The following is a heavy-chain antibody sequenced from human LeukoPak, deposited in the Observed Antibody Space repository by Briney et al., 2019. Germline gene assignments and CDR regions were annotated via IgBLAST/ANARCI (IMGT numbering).Heavy chain of an antibody. Sequence: GGSLRLSCVASGFTFSSLGMHWVRQAPGKGLEWVAVISSDGSKKNYADSVKGRLTLSRDNSKNTVYLQVDSLRTEDTAVYYCAKGRQYSFDYLIDYWGQGTLVTVSS. D-gene: IGHD3-9*01. V-gene: IGHV3-30*18. CDR2: ISSDGSKK. J-gene: IGHJ4*02. CDR3: AKGRQYSFDYLIDY. CDR1: GFTFSSLG.